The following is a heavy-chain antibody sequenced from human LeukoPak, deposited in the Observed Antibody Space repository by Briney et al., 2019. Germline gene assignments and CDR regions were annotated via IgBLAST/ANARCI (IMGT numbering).Heavy chain of an antibody. CDR1: GGSISSYY. J-gene: IGHJ3*01. CDR2: IYYSGST. Sequence: SETLSLTCTVSGGSISSYYWSWIRQPPGKGLEWIGYIYYSGSTNYNPSLKSRVTISIDTSKNQFSLKLSSVTAADTAVYYCPRLANYDFWRGPYPHAAFDLWGQGTMVTVSS. V-gene: IGHV4-59*08. CDR3: PRLANYDFWRGPYPHAAFDL. D-gene: IGHD3-3*01.